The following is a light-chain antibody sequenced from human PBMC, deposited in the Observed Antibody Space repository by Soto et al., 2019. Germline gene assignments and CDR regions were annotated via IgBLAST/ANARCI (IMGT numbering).Light chain of an antibody. CDR3: QQSFGVPYT. Sequence: IQVTQSTSTLSASVGDRVTITCGASQSIGTWLAWYQQKPGKAPKLLVFAASTLQYGVPSRFSGSGSGTDFTLTITSLQPEDFAIYSCQQSFGVPYTFAQGTKVAIK. CDR2: AAS. V-gene: IGKV1-39*01. CDR1: QSIGTW. J-gene: IGKJ2*01.